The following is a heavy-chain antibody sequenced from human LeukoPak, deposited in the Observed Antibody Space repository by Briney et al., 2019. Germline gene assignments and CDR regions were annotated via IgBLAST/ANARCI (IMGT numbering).Heavy chain of an antibody. D-gene: IGHD1-26*01. J-gene: IGHJ3*02. Sequence: ASVKVSCKASGYTFTGYYMHWVRQAPGQGLEWMGRINPNSGGTNYAQKFQGRVTMTRDTSISTAYMELSRLRSDDTAVYYCARGRRVGSTGRGDFDIWGQGTMVTVSS. CDR1: GYTFTGYY. CDR3: ARGRRVGSTGRGDFDI. V-gene: IGHV1-2*06. CDR2: INPNSGGT.